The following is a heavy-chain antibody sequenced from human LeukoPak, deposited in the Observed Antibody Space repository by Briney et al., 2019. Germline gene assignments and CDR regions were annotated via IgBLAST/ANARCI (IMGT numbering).Heavy chain of an antibody. V-gene: IGHV3-23*01. CDR2: ITGSGGNT. D-gene: IGHD3-9*01. Sequence: GSLRLSCAASGFTFSGYYMSWVRQAPGKGLEWVSAITGSGGNTYYADSVKGRFTISRDNSKNTVFLQMNSLRAEDTAVYYCAKWGDYDVLTGYYVSDYWGQGTLVTVSS. CDR1: GFTFSGYY. CDR3: AKWGDYDVLTGYYVSDY. J-gene: IGHJ4*02.